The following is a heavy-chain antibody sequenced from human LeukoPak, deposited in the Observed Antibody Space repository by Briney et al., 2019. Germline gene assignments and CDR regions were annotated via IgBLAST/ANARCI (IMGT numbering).Heavy chain of an antibody. J-gene: IGHJ5*02. Sequence: ASVKVSCKASGYTLTIYGISGVRQAPGQGREWRGWISAHNDKTNYGQTLEGRATMTTDTAKSTACMELRRLRSDDTAVYYCARDSYGSGSYASWGQGTLVTVSS. D-gene: IGHD3-10*01. CDR2: ISAHNDKT. CDR3: ARDSYGSGSYAS. V-gene: IGHV1-18*01. CDR1: GYTLTIYG.